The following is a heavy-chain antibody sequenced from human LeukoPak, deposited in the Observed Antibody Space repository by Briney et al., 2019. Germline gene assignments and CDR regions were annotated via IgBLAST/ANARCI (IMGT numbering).Heavy chain of an antibody. V-gene: IGHV3-48*01. CDR1: GFTFNIYN. J-gene: IGHJ6*03. Sequence: GGSLRLSCAASGFTFNIYNMNWVRQAPGKGLEWGSYISSSSGTIYYADSVKGRFTISRDNAKNSLYLQMNSLRAEDTAVYYCARVSNAYYYYYMDVWGKGTTVTVSS. CDR3: ARVSNAYYYYYMDV. CDR2: ISSSSGTI.